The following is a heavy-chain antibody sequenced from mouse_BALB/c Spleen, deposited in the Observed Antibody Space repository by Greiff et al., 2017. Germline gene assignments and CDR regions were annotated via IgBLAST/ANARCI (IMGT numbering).Heavy chain of an antibody. CDR2: IYPGNVNT. CDR3: ARDYYYAMDY. CDR1: GYTFTSYY. V-gene: IGHV1S56*01. J-gene: IGHJ4*01. Sequence: QVQLKQSGPELVKPGASVRISCKASGYTFTSYYIHWVKQRPGQGLEWIGWIYPGNVNTKYNEKFKGKATLTADKSSSTAYMQLSSLTSEDSAVYFCARDYYYAMDYWGQGTSVTVSS.